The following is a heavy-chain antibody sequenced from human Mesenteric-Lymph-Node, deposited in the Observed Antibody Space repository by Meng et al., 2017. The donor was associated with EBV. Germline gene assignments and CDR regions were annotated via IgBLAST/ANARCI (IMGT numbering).Heavy chain of an antibody. CDR2: IIPIFGTA. D-gene: IGHD6-19*01. J-gene: IGHJ4*02. Sequence: QVQLVQSGAEVKKPGASVKGSCTASGGTFSSYAISWLRQAPGQGLEWMGGIIPIFGTANYAQKFQGRVTITADESTSTAYMELSSLRSEDTAVYYCAIPSGGGWPFDYWGQGTLVTVSS. CDR3: AIPSGGGWPFDY. V-gene: IGHV1-69*01. CDR1: GGTFSSYA.